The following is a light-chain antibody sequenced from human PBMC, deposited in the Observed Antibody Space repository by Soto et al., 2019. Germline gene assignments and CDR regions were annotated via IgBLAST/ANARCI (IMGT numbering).Light chain of an antibody. CDR1: QPVGDS. V-gene: IGKV1-5*03. Sequence: DIQVTQSPSTLSASVGDRVTITCRASQPVGDSLAWFQQTPGKAPRLLIYKASTLQGGVPSRFSGSGYGTEFTLTISSLQPDDFATYYCQQFSTYLWTFGQGTKVDIK. J-gene: IGKJ1*01. CDR3: QQFSTYLWT. CDR2: KAS.